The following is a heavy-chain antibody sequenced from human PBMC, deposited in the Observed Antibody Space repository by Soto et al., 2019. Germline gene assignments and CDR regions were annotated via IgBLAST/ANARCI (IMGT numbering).Heavy chain of an antibody. CDR1: GYTFTSYA. CDR2: ISAGNGNT. Sequence: ASVKVSCKASGYTFTSYAMHWVRQAPGQRLEWMGWISAGNGNTKYSQKFQGRVTITRDTSASTAYMELSSLRSEDTAVYYCASGEYQLLPFDYWGQVTLVTVSS. D-gene: IGHD2-2*01. CDR3: ASGEYQLLPFDY. J-gene: IGHJ4*02. V-gene: IGHV1-3*01.